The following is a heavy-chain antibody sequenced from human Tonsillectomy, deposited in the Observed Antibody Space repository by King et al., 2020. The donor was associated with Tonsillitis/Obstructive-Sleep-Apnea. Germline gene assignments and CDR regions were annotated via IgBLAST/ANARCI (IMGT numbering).Heavy chain of an antibody. Sequence: QLQESGPGLVKPSETLSLTCTVSGGSISSYYWSWIRQPPGKGLEWSGYIYYSGSTNYNPSLKSRVTISVDTSKNQFSLKLSSVTAADTAVYYCARDPDDYMDVWGKGTTVTVSS. V-gene: IGHV4-59*01. J-gene: IGHJ6*03. CDR1: GGSISSYY. CDR2: IYYSGST. D-gene: IGHD1-14*01. CDR3: ARDPDDYMDV.